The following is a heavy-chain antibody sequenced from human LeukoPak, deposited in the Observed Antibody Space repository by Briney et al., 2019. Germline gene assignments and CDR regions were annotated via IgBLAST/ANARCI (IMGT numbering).Heavy chain of an antibody. J-gene: IGHJ6*02. CDR2: IYTSGST. CDR3: ARLSTSNRPYYYYGMDV. Sequence: SETLSLTCTVSGGSISSGSYYWSWIRQPAGKGLEWIGRIYTSGSTNYNPSLKSRVTVSVDTSKNQFSLKLSSVTAADTAVYYCARLSTSNRPYYYYGMDVWGQGTTVTVSS. V-gene: IGHV4-61*02. CDR1: GGSISSGSYY. D-gene: IGHD2-2*01.